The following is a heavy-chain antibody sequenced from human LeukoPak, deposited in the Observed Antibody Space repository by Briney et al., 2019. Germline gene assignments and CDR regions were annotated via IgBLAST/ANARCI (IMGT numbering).Heavy chain of an antibody. V-gene: IGHV4-4*07. CDR1: GVYVGSHC. CDR3: ARAYFGGECTAGGAFDI. D-gene: IGHD2-21*01. J-gene: IGHJ3*02. CDR2: VSASGTT. Sequence: PSETLSLTCSVSGVYVGSHCWSWVRQPAGKALEWIGRVSASGTTSSNPSLTSRVTMSLDTSKNQFSLKLTSVTAADTAVYFCARAYFGGECTAGGAFDIRGQGRMGTVS.